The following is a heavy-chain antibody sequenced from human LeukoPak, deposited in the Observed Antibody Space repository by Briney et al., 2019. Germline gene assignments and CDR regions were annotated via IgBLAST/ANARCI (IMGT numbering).Heavy chain of an antibody. CDR3: ASLYCSSTSCLL. J-gene: IGHJ4*02. V-gene: IGHV3-21*01. Sequence: PGGSLRLSCAASGFTFSSDSMNWVRQAPGKGLEWVSSISSSSSYIYYADSVKGRFTISRDNAKNSLYLQMNSLRAEDTSVYYCASLYCSSTSCLLWGQGTLVTVSS. CDR1: GFTFSSDS. D-gene: IGHD2-2*01. CDR2: ISSSSSYI.